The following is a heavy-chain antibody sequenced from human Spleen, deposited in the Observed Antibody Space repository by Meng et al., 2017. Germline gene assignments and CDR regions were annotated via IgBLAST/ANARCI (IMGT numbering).Heavy chain of an antibody. CDR2: ISFDGSTK. V-gene: IGHV3-30*01. CDR3: ARETQNGATNYILPTDIDY. J-gene: IGHJ4*02. Sequence: GESLKISCAASGFTFSNYGLHWVRQAPGKGLEWVTVISFDGSTKHYADSVKGRFTISRDNSKNTLYLEMNSLRADDTAVYYCARETQNGATNYILPTDIDYWAWEPWSPSPQ. D-gene: IGHD2-8*01. CDR1: GFTFSNYG.